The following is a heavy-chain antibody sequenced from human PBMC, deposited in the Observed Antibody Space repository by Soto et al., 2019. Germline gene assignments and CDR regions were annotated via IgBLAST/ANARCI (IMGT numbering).Heavy chain of an antibody. CDR2: IYYSGST. J-gene: IGHJ4*02. D-gene: IGHD2-15*01. CDR1: GGSISSYY. CDR3: ARDRLGGRFDY. Sequence: SETLSLTCTVSGGSISSYYWSWIRQPPGKGLEWIGYIYYSGSTNYNPSLKSRVTISVDTSKNQFSLKLSSVTAADTAVYYCARDRLGGRFDYWGQGTLVTVSS. V-gene: IGHV4-59*01.